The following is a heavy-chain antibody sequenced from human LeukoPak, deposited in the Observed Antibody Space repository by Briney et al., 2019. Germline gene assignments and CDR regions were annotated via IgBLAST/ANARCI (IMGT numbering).Heavy chain of an antibody. CDR2: MSILSGIT. CDR3: AREFEYSTSGAGY. CDR1: GFPFSGYS. D-gene: IGHD6-6*01. V-gene: IGHV3-21*01. J-gene: IGHJ4*02. Sequence: GGSLRLSCAGSGFPFSGYSMNWVRQTPGKGLEWVSSMSILSGITYYAESVKGRFTVSRDNAKNLLHLQMNSLRVEDTAIYYCAREFEYSTSGAGYWGQGTLVSVSS.